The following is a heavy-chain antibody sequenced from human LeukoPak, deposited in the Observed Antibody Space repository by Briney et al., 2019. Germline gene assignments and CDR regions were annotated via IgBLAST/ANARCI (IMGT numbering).Heavy chain of an antibody. CDR1: GYTFTGYY. CDR3: ARLFYSSGWTGDY. CDR2: INPNSGGT. V-gene: IGHV1-2*02. J-gene: IGHJ4*02. D-gene: IGHD6-19*01. Sequence: ASVKVSCKSSGYTFTGYYMHWVRPAPGQGLAWMGWINPNSGGTNYAQKFQGRVTMTRDTSISTAYMELSRLRSDDTAVYYCARLFYSSGWTGDYWGQGTLVTVSS.